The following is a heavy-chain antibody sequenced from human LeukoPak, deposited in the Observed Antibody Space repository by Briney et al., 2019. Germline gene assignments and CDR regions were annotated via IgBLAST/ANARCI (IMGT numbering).Heavy chain of an antibody. D-gene: IGHD4-17*01. CDR2: ISYDGSNR. CDR1: GFTSSSYG. CDR3: AKDSDYGDYVCDY. Sequence: GRSLRLSCAASGFTSSSYGMHWVRQAPGKGLEWVAVISYDGSNRYYADSVKGRFTISRDNSKNTLYLQMNSLRAEDTAVYYCAKDSDYGDYVCDYWGQGTLVTVSS. V-gene: IGHV3-30*18. J-gene: IGHJ4*02.